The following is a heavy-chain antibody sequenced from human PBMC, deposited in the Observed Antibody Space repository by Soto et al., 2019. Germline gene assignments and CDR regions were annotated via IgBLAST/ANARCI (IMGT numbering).Heavy chain of an antibody. J-gene: IGHJ4*01. V-gene: IGHV4-4*07. CDR1: GGSISSYY. CDR3: ARVTPTHGLDY. CDR2: IHTSGST. Sequence: PSATLSLTCTVSGGSISSYYWSWIRQPAGKGLEWIGRIHTSGSTNYNPSLKSRVTMSGDKSTNKFSLKLSSVTAAYTAVYYCARVTPTHGLDYCGHGTLVTVSP.